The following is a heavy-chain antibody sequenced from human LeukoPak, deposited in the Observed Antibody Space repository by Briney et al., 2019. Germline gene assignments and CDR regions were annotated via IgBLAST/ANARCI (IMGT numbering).Heavy chain of an antibody. Sequence: SVKVSCKASGGSFSSYAISWVRQAPGQGLEWMGGIIPIFGTANYAQKFQGRVTITTDESTSTAYMELSSLRSEDTAVYYCARDTAVVPAAILTYYYMDVWGKGTTVTVSS. J-gene: IGHJ6*03. CDR3: ARDTAVVPAAILTYYYMDV. D-gene: IGHD2-2*02. CDR2: IIPIFGTA. V-gene: IGHV1-69*05. CDR1: GGSFSSYA.